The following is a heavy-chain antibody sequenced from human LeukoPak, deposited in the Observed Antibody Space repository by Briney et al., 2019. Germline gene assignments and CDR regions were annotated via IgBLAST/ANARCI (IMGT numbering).Heavy chain of an antibody. CDR3: ARGWFLSARGYSYGFDY. CDR2: IYSGGST. V-gene: IGHV3-53*01. CDR1: GFTVSNNY. J-gene: IGHJ4*02. Sequence: GGSLRLSCAASGFTVSNNYMSWVRQAPGKGLEWVSVIYSGGSTYYADSVKRRFTISRDNSKNTLYLQMNSLRAEDTAVYYCARGWFLSARGYSYGFDYWGQGSLVTVSS. D-gene: IGHD5-18*01.